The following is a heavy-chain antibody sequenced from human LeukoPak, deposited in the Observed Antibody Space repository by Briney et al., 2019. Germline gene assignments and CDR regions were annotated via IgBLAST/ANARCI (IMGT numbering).Heavy chain of an antibody. V-gene: IGHV3-48*03. CDR2: ISEDGGYR. J-gene: IGHJ4*02. Sequence: AVSLRLSCAASGFIFSRHQMDWARKAPGKGLECLAYISEDGGYRTDYPDFVKGQFTISRDDAKNSLYPQLNSLRVEDMGVYYCARETRGHYYDSRGPDNWGQGTLVTVSS. CDR3: ARETRGHYYDSRGPDN. CDR1: GFIFSRHQ. D-gene: IGHD3-22*01.